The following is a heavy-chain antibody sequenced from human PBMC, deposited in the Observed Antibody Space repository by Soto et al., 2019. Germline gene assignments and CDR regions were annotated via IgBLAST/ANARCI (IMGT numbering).Heavy chain of an antibody. Sequence: QVQLLESGPGLVKPSGTLSLTCGVSGDSIYRSYWWSLVRLPPGKGPELIGEIFHTGTTNYNPSLKSRLTMSVDKSKKEISLKLDSVTAADTAVYFCARSARYGVVGDYWGQGTGVTVSS. CDR3: ARSARYGVVGDY. CDR1: GDSIYRSYW. J-gene: IGHJ4*02. CDR2: IFHTGTT. D-gene: IGHD2-15*01. V-gene: IGHV4-4*02.